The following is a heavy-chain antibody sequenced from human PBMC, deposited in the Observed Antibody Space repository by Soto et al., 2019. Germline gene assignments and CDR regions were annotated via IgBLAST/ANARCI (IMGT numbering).Heavy chain of an antibody. V-gene: IGHV5-51*01. Sequence: GESLKISCKGSGYSFTSYWIGWVRQMPGKGLEWMGIIYPGDSDTRYSPSFQGQVTISADKSISTAYLQWSSLKASDTAMYYCARHELITVDWYTDYYYMDVWGKGTTVTVSS. CDR3: ARHELITVDWYTDYYYMDV. CDR1: GYSFTSYW. D-gene: IGHD3-9*01. J-gene: IGHJ6*03. CDR2: IYPGDSDT.